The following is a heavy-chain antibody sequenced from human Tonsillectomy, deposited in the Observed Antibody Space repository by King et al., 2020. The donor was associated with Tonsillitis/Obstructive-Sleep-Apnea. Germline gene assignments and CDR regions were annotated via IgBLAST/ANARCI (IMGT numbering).Heavy chain of an antibody. CDR2: IKQNVSEK. CDR3: ARGVSGYCSSTSCSSYYYYYYMDV. CDR1: GFTFSSYW. Sequence: VQLVESGGGLVQPGGSLRLSCAASGFTFSSYWMSWVRQAPGKGLECVANIKQNVSEKYSVDSVKGRFPITRENAKTSLYLKMDSLRAEDTAVYYCARGVSGYCSSTSCSSYYYYYYMDVWGKGTTVTVSS. J-gene: IGHJ6*03. V-gene: IGHV3-7*04. D-gene: IGHD2-2*01.